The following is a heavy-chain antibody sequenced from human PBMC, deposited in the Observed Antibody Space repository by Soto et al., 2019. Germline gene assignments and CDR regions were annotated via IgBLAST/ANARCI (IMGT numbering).Heavy chain of an antibody. CDR3: ASESDKSGWFDP. J-gene: IGHJ5*02. CDR2: IIPIFGTA. Sequence: QVQLVQSGAEVKKPGSAVKVSCKASGGTFSSYAVSWVRQAPGQGLEWMGGIIPIFGTANYAQKFQGRVTITADKSTSTAYMELSSLRSEDTAVYYCASESDKSGWFDPWGQGTLVTVSS. CDR1: GGTFSSYA. V-gene: IGHV1-69*06.